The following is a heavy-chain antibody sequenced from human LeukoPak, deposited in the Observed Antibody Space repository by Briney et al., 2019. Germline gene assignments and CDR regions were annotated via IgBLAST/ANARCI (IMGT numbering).Heavy chain of an antibody. D-gene: IGHD2-2*01. Sequence: SETLSLTCTVSGGSISSYYWSWIRQPPGKGLEWIGYIYYSGSTNYNPSLESRVTISVDTSKNQFSLKLSSVTAADTAVYYCARSQPYCSSTSCYVGAFDIWGQGTMVTVSS. CDR3: ARSQPYCSSTSCYVGAFDI. CDR1: GGSISSYY. J-gene: IGHJ3*02. CDR2: IYYSGST. V-gene: IGHV4-59*01.